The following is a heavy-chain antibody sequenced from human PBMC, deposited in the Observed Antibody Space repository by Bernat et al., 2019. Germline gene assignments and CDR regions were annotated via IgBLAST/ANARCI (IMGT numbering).Heavy chain of an antibody. CDR1: GFTFSSYS. CDR2: ISSSSSYI. D-gene: IGHD3-9*01. J-gene: IGHJ4*02. V-gene: IGHV3-21*01. Sequence: EVQLVESGGGLVKPGGSLRLSCAASGFTFSSYSMNWVRQAPGKGPEWVSSISSSSSYIYYADSVKGRFTISRDNAKNSLYLQMNSLRAEDTAVYYCARDPATYYDILTGYYFQWYFDYWGQGTLVTVSS. CDR3: ARDPATYYDILTGYYFQWYFDY.